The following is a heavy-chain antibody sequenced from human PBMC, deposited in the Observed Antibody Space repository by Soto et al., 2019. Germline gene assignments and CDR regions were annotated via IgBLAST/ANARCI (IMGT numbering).Heavy chain of an antibody. Sequence: ASVKVSCKASGYTFTSSGISWVRQAPGQGLEWMGWISAYNGNTNYAQKFQGRVTITADESTSTAYMELSSLRSEDTAVYYCARDQYYYGSGSPTWFDPWGQGTLVTVSS. J-gene: IGHJ5*02. CDR3: ARDQYYYGSGSPTWFDP. CDR2: ISAYNGNT. D-gene: IGHD3-10*01. CDR1: GYTFTSSG. V-gene: IGHV1-18*01.